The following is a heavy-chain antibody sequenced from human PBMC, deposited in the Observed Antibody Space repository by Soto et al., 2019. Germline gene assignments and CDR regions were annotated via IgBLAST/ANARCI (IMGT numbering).Heavy chain of an antibody. V-gene: IGHV1-69*13. CDR2: IIPIFGTA. D-gene: IGHD2-2*01. Sequence: ASVKVSCKASGGTFSSYAISWVRQAPGQGLEWMGGIIPIFGTANYAQKFQGRVTITADESTSTAYMELSSLRSEDTAVYYCARVGCSSTSCYFLNWFDPWGQGTLVTVSS. CDR3: ARVGCSSTSCYFLNWFDP. CDR1: GGTFSSYA. J-gene: IGHJ5*02.